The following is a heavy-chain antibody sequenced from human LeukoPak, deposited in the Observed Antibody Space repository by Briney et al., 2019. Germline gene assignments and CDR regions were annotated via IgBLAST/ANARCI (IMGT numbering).Heavy chain of an antibody. D-gene: IGHD1-26*01. J-gene: IGHJ4*02. CDR1: DYSISSSYY. V-gene: IGHV4-38-2*02. CDR3: ARIYGSFQNYFDY. Sequence: SETLSLTCTVSDYSISSSYYWGWIRQPPGKGLEWFGIIYHSGSTYYNPSLKSRLTISVDTSKNQFSLQLSSVTAADTAFYYCARIYGSFQNYFDYWGQGTLVTVSS. CDR2: IYHSGST.